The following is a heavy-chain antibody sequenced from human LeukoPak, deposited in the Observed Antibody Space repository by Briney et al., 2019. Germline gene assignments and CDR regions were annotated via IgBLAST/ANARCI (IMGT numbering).Heavy chain of an antibody. J-gene: IGHJ4*02. Sequence: GGSLRLSCAASGFTFSSYGMSWVRQAPGKGLEWVSAISGSGGSTYYADSVKGRFTISRDNSKNSLYLQMNSLRAEDTAVYYCAKVDYYDSSGYGGGYYFDYWGQGTLVTVSS. CDR2: ISGSGGST. D-gene: IGHD3-22*01. CDR3: AKVDYYDSSGYGGGYYFDY. V-gene: IGHV3-23*01. CDR1: GFTFSSYG.